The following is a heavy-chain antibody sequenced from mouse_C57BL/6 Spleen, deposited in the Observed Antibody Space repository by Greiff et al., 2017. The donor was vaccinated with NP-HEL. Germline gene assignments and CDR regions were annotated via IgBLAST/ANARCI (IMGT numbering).Heavy chain of an antibody. V-gene: IGHV3-6*01. CDR3: AGGVGAY. J-gene: IGHJ3*01. Sequence: EVKVEESGPGLVKPSQSLSLTCSVTGYSITSGYYWNWIRQFPGNKLEWMGYISYDGSNNYNPSRKNRISITRDTSKKQFFLKLNSVTTEDTATYCCAGGVGAYWGQGTLVTVSA. CDR2: ISYDGSN. D-gene: IGHD1-1*01. CDR1: GYSITSGYY.